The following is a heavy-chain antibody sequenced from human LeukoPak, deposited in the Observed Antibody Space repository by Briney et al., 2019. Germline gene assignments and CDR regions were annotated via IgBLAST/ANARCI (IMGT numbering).Heavy chain of an antibody. Sequence: SETLSLTCTVSGGSISSYYWSWIRQPAGKGLEWIGRIYTSGSTNYNPSLKSRVTMSVDTSKNQFSLKLSSVTAADTAVYYCARGLVVRGVITRYYFDYWGQGTLVTVSS. CDR2: IYTSGST. V-gene: IGHV4-4*07. CDR1: GGSISSYY. CDR3: ARGLVVRGVITRYYFDY. J-gene: IGHJ4*02. D-gene: IGHD3-10*01.